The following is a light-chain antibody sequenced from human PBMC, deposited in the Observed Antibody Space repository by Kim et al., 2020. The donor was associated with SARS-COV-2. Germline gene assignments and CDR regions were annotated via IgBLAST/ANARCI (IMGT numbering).Light chain of an antibody. CDR3: MQSIHPIT. V-gene: IGKV2-30*01. CDR1: QSLVYSDGNTY. CDR2: KVS. J-gene: IGKJ5*01. Sequence: VVMTQSPLSLPVTLGQPASISCTSRQSLVYSDGNTYLNWFQQRPGQSPRRLIYKVSNRDSVVPDSFSGSGSGTDFTLNISRVAAEDVVVYYCMQSIHPITFGQGTRLEIK.